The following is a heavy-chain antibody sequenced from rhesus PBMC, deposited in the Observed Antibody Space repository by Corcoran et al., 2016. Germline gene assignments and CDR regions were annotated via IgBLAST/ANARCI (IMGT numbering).Heavy chain of an antibody. CDR2: INGNSGST. D-gene: IGHD2-39*01. V-gene: IGHV4-80*01. J-gene: IGHJ4*01. CDR3: ARYYGRGYIDY. Sequence: QVQLQESGPGLVKPSETLSLTCAVSGGSFSSYWWSWIRQPPGKGLEWIGEINGNSGSTNYNPSLKSRVTISKDASKNQFSLKLRSVTAADTAVYYCARYYGRGYIDYWGQGVLVTVSS. CDR1: GGSFSSYW.